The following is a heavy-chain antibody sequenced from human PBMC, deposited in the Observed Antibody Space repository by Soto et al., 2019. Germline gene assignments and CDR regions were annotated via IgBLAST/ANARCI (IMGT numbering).Heavy chain of an antibody. CDR2: IYYSGST. Sequence: PSETLSLTCTVSGGSISSGGYYWSWIRQHPGKGLEWIGYIYYSGSTYYNPSLKSRVTISVDTSKNQFSLKLSSVTAADTAVYYCAREGYEGTKNWFDPWGQGTLVTVSS. V-gene: IGHV4-31*03. CDR3: AREGYEGTKNWFDP. J-gene: IGHJ5*02. CDR1: GGSISSGGYY. D-gene: IGHD2-2*01.